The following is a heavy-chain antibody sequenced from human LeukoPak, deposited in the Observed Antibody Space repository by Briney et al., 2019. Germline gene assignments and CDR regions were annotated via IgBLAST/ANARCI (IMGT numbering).Heavy chain of an antibody. CDR3: AKGPDSSSYWYFDL. V-gene: IGHV3-23*01. D-gene: IGHD6-13*01. CDR2: ISDTDDST. J-gene: IGHJ2*01. Sequence: PGGSLRLSCAASGFTFSSYAMNWVRQAPGKGLEWVSSISDTDDSTYDADSVKGRFTISRDNSKNTVYLQMNSLRVEDTAVYYCAKGPDSSSYWYFDLWGRGTLVTVSS. CDR1: GFTFSSYA.